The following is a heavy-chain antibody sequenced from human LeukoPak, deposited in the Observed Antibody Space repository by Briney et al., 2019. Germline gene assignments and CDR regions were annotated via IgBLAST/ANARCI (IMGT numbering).Heavy chain of an antibody. CDR1: GGSISSSSYY. CDR2: IYYSGST. J-gene: IGHJ4*02. CDR3: ASSSGSYQLYFDY. Sequence: SETLSLTCTVSGGSISSSSYYWGWIRQPPGKGLEWIGSIYYSGSTYYNPSLKSRVTISVDTSKNQFSLKLGSVTAADTAEYYCASSSGSYQLYFDYWGQGTLVTVSS. V-gene: IGHV4-39*01. D-gene: IGHD1-26*01.